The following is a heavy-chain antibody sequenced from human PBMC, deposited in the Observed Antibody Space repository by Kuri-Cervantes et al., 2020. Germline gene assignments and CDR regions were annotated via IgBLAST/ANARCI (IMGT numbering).Heavy chain of an antibody. CDR1: GYSFTSYW. CDR3: ATLGYCSGGSCGDFDY. V-gene: IGHV5-51*01. CDR2: IYPGDSDT. Sequence: KVSCKGSGYSFTSYWIDWVRQMPGKGLEWMGIIYPGDSDTRYSPSFQGQVTISADKSINTAYLQWSILKASDTAMYYCATLGYCSGGSCGDFDYWGQGTLVTVSS. D-gene: IGHD2-15*01. J-gene: IGHJ4*02.